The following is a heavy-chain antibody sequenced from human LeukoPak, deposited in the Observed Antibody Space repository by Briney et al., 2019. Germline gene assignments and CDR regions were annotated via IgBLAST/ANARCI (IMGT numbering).Heavy chain of an antibody. D-gene: IGHD3-3*01. CDR1: GGSISSYY. Sequence: SETLSLTCTVSGGSISSYYWSWIRQPPGKGLELIGYIYYSGCTNYNPSLNSRVTISVDTSKNQFSLKLSSVTAADTAVYYCARAPLLGIFGLDPWGQGTLVTVSS. CDR3: ARAPLLGIFGLDP. CDR2: IYYSGCT. V-gene: IGHV4-59*01. J-gene: IGHJ5*02.